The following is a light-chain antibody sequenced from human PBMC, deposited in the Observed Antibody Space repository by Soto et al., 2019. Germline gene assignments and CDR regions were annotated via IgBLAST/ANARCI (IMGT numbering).Light chain of an antibody. CDR1: QSVSSSY. CDR2: GAS. CDR3: QQSNNWQIT. Sequence: EIVLTQSPGTLSLSPGERATLSCRASQSVSSSYLAWYQQKPGQAPRLLIYGASSRATGIPARFSGSGSGTEFTLTIFSLQSEDFAVYDCQQSNNWQITVGQGTRLEIK. V-gene: IGKV3-15*01. J-gene: IGKJ5*01.